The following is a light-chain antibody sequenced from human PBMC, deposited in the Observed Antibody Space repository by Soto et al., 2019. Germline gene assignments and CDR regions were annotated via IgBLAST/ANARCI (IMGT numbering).Light chain of an antibody. CDR1: QTISSW. Sequence: IQMNLSPSTLSGTVGDRVTITCRASQTISSWLAWYQQKPGKAPKLLIYKASTLNSGVPSRFSGSGSGTEFTLTISSLQPDDFATYYCQHYNSYSEAFGQGTKVDIK. V-gene: IGKV1-5*03. J-gene: IGKJ1*01. CDR3: QHYNSYSEA. CDR2: KAS.